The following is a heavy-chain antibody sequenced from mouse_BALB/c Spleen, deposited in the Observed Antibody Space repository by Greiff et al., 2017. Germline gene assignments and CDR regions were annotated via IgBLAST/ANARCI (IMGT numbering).Heavy chain of an antibody. D-gene: IGHD1-1*01. J-gene: IGHJ4*01. V-gene: IGHV1-4*01. CDR1: GYTFTSYT. CDR2: INPSSGYT. Sequence: QVQLKQSGAELARPGASVKMSCKASGYTFTSYTMHWVKQRPGQGLEWIGYINPSSGYTNYNQKFKDKATLTADKSSSTAYMQLSSLTSEDSAVYYCAKGYYYGGSYGLYDYGMDYWGQGTSVTVSS. CDR3: AKGYYYGGSYGLYDYGMDY.